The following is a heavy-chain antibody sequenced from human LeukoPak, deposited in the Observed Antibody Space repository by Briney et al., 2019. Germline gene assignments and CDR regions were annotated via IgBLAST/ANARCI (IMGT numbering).Heavy chain of an antibody. CDR2: ISGSGGST. Sequence: PGGSLRLSCAASGFTFSSYAMSWVRQAPGKRLEWVSAISGSGGSTYYADSVKGRFTISRDDSKNTLYLQMNSLRAEDTAVYYCASNNGYYYDSSGYLHYWGQGTLVTVSS. V-gene: IGHV3-23*01. D-gene: IGHD3-22*01. CDR1: GFTFSSYA. J-gene: IGHJ4*02. CDR3: ASNNGYYYDSSGYLHY.